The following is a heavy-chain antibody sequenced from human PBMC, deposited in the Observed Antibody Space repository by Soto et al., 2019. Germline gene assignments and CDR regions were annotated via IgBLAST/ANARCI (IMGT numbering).Heavy chain of an antibody. Sequence: SETLSLTCAVYGGSFSGYYWSWIRQPPGKGLEWIGEINHSGGTNYNPSLKSRVTISVDTSKNQFSLKLSSVTAADTAVYYCARDPYCSGGSCYSVSYFDYWGQGTLVTVSS. J-gene: IGHJ4*02. V-gene: IGHV4-34*01. CDR3: ARDPYCSGGSCYSVSYFDY. CDR1: GGSFSGYY. D-gene: IGHD2-15*01. CDR2: INHSGGT.